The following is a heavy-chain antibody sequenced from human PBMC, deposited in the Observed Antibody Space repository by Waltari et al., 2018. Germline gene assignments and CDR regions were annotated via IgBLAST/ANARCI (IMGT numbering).Heavy chain of an antibody. CDR1: GGSISSYY. CDR2: IYYSGST. CDR3: ARGAEIGVAGHAFDY. Sequence: QVQLQESGPGLVKPSETLSLTCTVSGGSISSYYWSWIRQPPGKGLEWIGYIYYSGSTNYNPSLKSRVTISVDTSKNQFSLKLSSVTAADTAVYYCARGAEIGVAGHAFDYWGQGTLVTVSS. V-gene: IGHV4-59*01. D-gene: IGHD6-19*01. J-gene: IGHJ4*02.